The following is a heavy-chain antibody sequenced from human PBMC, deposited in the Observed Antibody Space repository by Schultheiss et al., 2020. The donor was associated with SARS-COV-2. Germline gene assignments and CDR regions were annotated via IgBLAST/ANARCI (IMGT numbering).Heavy chain of an antibody. V-gene: IGHV1-69*13. CDR2: IIPIFGTA. D-gene: IGHD3-22*01. Sequence: SVKVSCKASGYTFTSYGISWVRQAPGQGLEWMGGIIPIFGTANYAQKFQGRVTITADESTSTAYMELSSLRSEDTAVYYCASPGDSSGYYCNYWGQGTLVTVSS. CDR3: ASPGDSSGYYCNY. J-gene: IGHJ4*02. CDR1: GYTFTSYG.